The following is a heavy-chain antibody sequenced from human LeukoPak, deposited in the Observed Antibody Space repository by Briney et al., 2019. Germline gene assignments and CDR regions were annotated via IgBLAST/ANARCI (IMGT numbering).Heavy chain of an antibody. D-gene: IGHD2-21*02. V-gene: IGHV1-46*01. J-gene: IGHJ5*02. Sequence: GASVKVSCKASGYTFTSYYMHWVRQAPGQGLECMGIINPSGGSTSYAQKFQGRVTMTRDTSTSTVYMELSSLRSEDTAVYYCARDRIVVVTAVTPYNWFDPWGQGTLVTVSS. CDR3: ARDRIVVVTAVTPYNWFDP. CDR1: GYTFTSYY. CDR2: INPSGGST.